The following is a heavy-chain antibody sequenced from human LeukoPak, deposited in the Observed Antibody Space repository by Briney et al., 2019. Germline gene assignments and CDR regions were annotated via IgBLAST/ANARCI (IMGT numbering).Heavy chain of an antibody. CDR3: ARDPTYYLRYGYFDS. CDR1: GFTFSDYS. D-gene: IGHD1-26*01. CDR2: ISFSVNTK. Sequence: GGSLRLSCAASGFTFSDYSMNWVRQAPGKGLEWVSYISFSVNTKYYGDSVKGRFTISRDNAKNSLYLHMDSLRAEDTAVYYCARDPTYYLRYGYFDSWGQGTLVTVSS. V-gene: IGHV3-48*04. J-gene: IGHJ4*02.